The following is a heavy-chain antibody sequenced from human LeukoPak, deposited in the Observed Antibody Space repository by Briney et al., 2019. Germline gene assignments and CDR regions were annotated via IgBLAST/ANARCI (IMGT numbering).Heavy chain of an antibody. V-gene: IGHV3-30*02. CDR2: IRYDGSNK. CDR1: GFTFSSYG. Sequence: GGSLRLSCAASGFTFSSYGMHWVRQAPGKGLEWVAFIRYDGSNKYYADSVKGRFTISRDNSKNTLYLQMSSLRAEDTAVYYCAKDRGSGSYSDYWGQGTLVTVSS. J-gene: IGHJ4*02. D-gene: IGHD1-26*01. CDR3: AKDRGSGSYSDY.